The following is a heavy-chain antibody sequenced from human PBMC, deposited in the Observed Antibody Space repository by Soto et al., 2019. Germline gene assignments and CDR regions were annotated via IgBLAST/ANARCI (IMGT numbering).Heavy chain of an antibody. J-gene: IGHJ6*02. CDR2: IMPVFPTP. CDR1: GGTFSTSA. CDR3: ARQSDRLQLGGKYYYIFAV. Sequence: VQLEQSGPEVKKPGSSVKVSCKASGGTFSTSALSWVRQAPGQGLEWMGGIMPVFPTPDYAQKSQGRVTSTADESTSTAYMELGGLTSGDTAVYYCARQSDRLQLGGKYYYIFAVWGQGTAVTVSS. V-gene: IGHV1-69*12. D-gene: IGHD5-12*01.